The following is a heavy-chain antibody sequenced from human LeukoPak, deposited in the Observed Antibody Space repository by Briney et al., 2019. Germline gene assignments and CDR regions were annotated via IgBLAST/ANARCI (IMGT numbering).Heavy chain of an antibody. CDR2: IIPILGIA. Sequence: SVKVSCTASGGTFSSYAISWVRQAPGQGLEWMGRIIPILGIANYAQKFQGRVTITADKSTSTAYMGLSSLRSEDPAVYYCARDRVADGDNWNLLGAFDIWGQGTMVTVSS. CDR1: GGTFSSYA. V-gene: IGHV1-69*04. J-gene: IGHJ3*02. D-gene: IGHD1-7*01. CDR3: ARDRVADGDNWNLLGAFDI.